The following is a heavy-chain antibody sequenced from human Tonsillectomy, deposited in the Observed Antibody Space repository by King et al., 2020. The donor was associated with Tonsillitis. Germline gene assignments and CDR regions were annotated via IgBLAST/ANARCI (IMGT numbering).Heavy chain of an antibody. CDR2: INPSAGGT. CDR3: ARDRLWGEGGAKYYDAPDF. D-gene: IGHD4/OR15-4a*01. V-gene: IGHV1-46*03. Sequence: VQLVESGAEVKKPGASVKLSCKASGYTFTSYYVHWVRQAPGHGLEWMAIINPSAGGTSHAQKFQGRVTMTVDTSTTTVYMELNSLTSDDTAVYFCARDRLWGEGGAKYYDAPDFWGQGTPVTVSS. J-gene: IGHJ4*02. CDR1: GYTFTSYY.